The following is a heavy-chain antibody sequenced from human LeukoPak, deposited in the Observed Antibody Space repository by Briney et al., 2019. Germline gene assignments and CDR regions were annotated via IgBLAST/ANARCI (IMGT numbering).Heavy chain of an antibody. D-gene: IGHD6-19*01. Sequence: GGSLRLSCAASGFTFDDYAMHWVRQAPGKGVEWVSGISWNSGSIGYADSVKGRSTISRDNAKNSLYLQMNSLRAEDTALYYCAKDSFAVAGRGPLDYWGQGTLVTVSS. J-gene: IGHJ4*02. CDR3: AKDSFAVAGRGPLDY. CDR1: GFTFDDYA. V-gene: IGHV3-9*01. CDR2: ISWNSGSI.